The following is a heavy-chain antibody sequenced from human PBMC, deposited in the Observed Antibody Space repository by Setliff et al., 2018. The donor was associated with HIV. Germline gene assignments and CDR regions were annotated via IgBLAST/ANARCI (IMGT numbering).Heavy chain of an antibody. CDR3: AREYYYDSSGYHHDAFDI. J-gene: IGHJ3*02. V-gene: IGHV4-59*12. CDR2: MYYSGNT. CDR1: GVSISNYY. D-gene: IGHD3-22*01. Sequence: LSLTCTVSGVSISNYYWSWIRQPPGKGLEWIGYMYYSGNTNYNPSLKSRVIISVDTSKNQFSLKLSSVTAADTAVYYCAREYYYDSSGYHHDAFDIWGQGTMVTVSS.